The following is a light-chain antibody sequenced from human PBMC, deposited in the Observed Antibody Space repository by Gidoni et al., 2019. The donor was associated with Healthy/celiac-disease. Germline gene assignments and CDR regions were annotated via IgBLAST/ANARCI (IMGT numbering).Light chain of an antibody. CDR1: QSVSSSY. V-gene: IGKV3-20*01. J-gene: IGKJ2*04. CDR2: GAS. Sequence: ELVLTQSPGTLSLSPGERATLSCRASQSVSSSYLAWYQQKPGQAPRLLIYGASSRATGIPDRFSGSGSGTDFTLTISRLEPEDFAVYYCQQYGSSLCSFGQXTKLEIK. CDR3: QQYGSSLCS.